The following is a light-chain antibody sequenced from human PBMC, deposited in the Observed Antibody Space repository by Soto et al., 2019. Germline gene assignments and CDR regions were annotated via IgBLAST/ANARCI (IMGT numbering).Light chain of an antibody. Sequence: EIVMTQSPATLSVSPGERATLACRASQSVSSNLAWYQQTPVQTPRLLIYGASTRATGIPARFSGSWSGTEFTMTGSSLQSADFAVYYGEQYNNWPTWTFGQGTKVEIE. CDR2: GAS. CDR3: EQYNNWPTWT. V-gene: IGKV3-15*01. J-gene: IGKJ1*01. CDR1: QSVSSN.